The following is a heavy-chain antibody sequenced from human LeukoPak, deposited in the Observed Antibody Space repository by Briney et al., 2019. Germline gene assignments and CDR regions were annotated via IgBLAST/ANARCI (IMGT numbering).Heavy chain of an antibody. V-gene: IGHV3-30-3*01. CDR3: AKDSIRSIAVAGWVVMLFDI. CDR1: GFTFSSYA. J-gene: IGHJ3*02. Sequence: PGRSLRLSCAASGFTFSSYAMHWVRQAPGKGLEWVAVISYDGSNKYYADSVKGRFTISRDNSKNTLYLQMNSLRAEDTAVYYCAKDSIRSIAVAGWVVMLFDIWGQGTMVTVSS. CDR2: ISYDGSNK. D-gene: IGHD6-19*01.